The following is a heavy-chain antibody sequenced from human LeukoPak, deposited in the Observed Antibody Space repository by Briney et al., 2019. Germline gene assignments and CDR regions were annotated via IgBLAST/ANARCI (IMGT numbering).Heavy chain of an antibody. Sequence: KPSETLSLTCAVYGVSFSGYYWSWIRQPPGKGLEWIGEINHSGSTNYNPSLKSRVTISVDTSKNQFSLKLTSVTAADTAMYYCARGGWELPEAYFDHWGQGTLVTVSS. CDR3: ARGGWELPEAYFDH. CDR1: GVSFSGYY. V-gene: IGHV4-34*01. D-gene: IGHD1-26*01. CDR2: INHSGST. J-gene: IGHJ4*02.